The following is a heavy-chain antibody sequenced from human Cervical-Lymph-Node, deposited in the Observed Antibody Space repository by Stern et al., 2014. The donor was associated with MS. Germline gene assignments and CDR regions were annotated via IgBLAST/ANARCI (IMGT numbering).Heavy chain of an antibody. Sequence: VQLVESGAEVKKPGESLKISCKGSGYSFATYWIGRVRQVPGKVLEWMGIIYPGDSDTRYSPSFQGQVTISADKSISTAYLHWSSLKASDTAMYYCARPGDDTAKYGLDVWGQGTTVTVSS. J-gene: IGHJ6*02. CDR2: IYPGDSDT. D-gene: IGHD5-18*01. CDR1: GYSFATYW. V-gene: IGHV5-51*03. CDR3: ARPGDDTAKYGLDV.